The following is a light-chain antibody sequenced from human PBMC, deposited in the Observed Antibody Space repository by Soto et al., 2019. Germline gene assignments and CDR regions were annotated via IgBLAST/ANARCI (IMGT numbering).Light chain of an antibody. V-gene: IGKV1-5*03. Sequence: IQMTQSPSTLSASVGDRVTITCRACQSLNNWVAWYQQKPGQAPKLLIYKASNLQSGVPSRFSGSGSGTEFTLTINSLQPDDFATYYCQLSRSFGQGTMVDIK. CDR3: QLSRS. CDR2: KAS. J-gene: IGKJ1*01. CDR1: QSLNNW.